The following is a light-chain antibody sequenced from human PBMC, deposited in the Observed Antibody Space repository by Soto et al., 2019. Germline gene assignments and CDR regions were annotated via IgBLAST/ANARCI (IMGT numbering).Light chain of an antibody. V-gene: IGKV1-5*01. CDR2: DAS. CDR3: QQHTT. J-gene: IGKJ1*01. Sequence: DIQMTQSPATLSASVGDRVTITCRASQSVRSWLAWYQQKPGTAPKLLIFDASRLESGVPSRFSGSGSGTEFTLTISSLQPEDVATYHCQQHTTFGQGTKVDIK. CDR1: QSVRSW.